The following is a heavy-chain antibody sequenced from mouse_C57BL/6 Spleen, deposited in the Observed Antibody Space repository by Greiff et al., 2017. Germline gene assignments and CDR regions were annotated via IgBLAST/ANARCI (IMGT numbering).Heavy chain of an antibody. V-gene: IGHV1-42*01. J-gene: IGHJ3*01. CDR2: INPSTGGT. CDR1: GYSFTGYY. D-gene: IGHD2-3*01. Sequence: VQLQQSGPELVKPGASVKISCKASGYSFTGYYMNWVKQSPEKSLEWIGEINPSTGGTTYNQKFKAKATLTVDKSSSTAYMQLKSLTSEDSAVYDCARPIYDGYDGYWFAYWGQGTLVTVSA. CDR3: ARPIYDGYDGYWFAY.